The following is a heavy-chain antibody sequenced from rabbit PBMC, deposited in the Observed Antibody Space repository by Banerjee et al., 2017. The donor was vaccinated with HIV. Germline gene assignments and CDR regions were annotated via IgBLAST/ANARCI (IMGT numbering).Heavy chain of an antibody. CDR1: GFSFSSSYY. J-gene: IGHJ2*01. CDR3: ARGLSSYAYGGYDYNTIDAFDP. V-gene: IGHV1S40*01. Sequence: QSLEESGGDLVKPGASLTLTCTASGFSFSSSYYMCWVRQAPGKGLEWITCIYAGSSGGTNYVGWAKGRFTIPKTSSYTVTLQTTSLTAADTASYFYARGLSSYAYGGYDYNTIDAFDPWGPGTLVTVS. CDR2: IYAGSSGGT. D-gene: IGHD6-1*01.